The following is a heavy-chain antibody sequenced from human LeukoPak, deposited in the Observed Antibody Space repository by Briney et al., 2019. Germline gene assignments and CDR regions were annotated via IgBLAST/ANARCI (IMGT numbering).Heavy chain of an antibody. CDR2: ISGSGGST. CDR3: AKRYYDSSGYYLYYFDY. D-gene: IGHD3-22*01. V-gene: IGHV3-23*01. CDR1: GFTFSSYA. J-gene: IGHJ4*02. Sequence: SGGSLRLSCAASGFTFSSYAMSWVRQAPGKGLEWVSAISGSGGSTYYADSVKGRFTISRDNSKNTLYLQMNSLRAEDTAVYYCAKRYYDSSGYYLYYFDYWGQGTLVTVSS.